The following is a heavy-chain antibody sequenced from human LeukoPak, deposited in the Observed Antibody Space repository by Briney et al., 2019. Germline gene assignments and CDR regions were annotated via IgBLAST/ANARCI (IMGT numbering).Heavy chain of an antibody. CDR1: VYTLTEFS. J-gene: IGHJ4*02. D-gene: IGHD6-13*01. V-gene: IGHV1-24*01. Sequence: GASVKVSCKVSVYTLTEFSMHWVRQAPGKGLEWMGGFDPEDGETIYAQKFQGRVTMTEDTSTDTAYMELSSLRSEDTAVYYCATNRGSSWYYYFDYWGQGTLVTVSS. CDR3: ATNRGSSWYYYFDY. CDR2: FDPEDGET.